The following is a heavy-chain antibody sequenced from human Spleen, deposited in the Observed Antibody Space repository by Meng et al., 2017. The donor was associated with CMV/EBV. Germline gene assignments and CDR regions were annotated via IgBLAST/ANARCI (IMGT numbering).Heavy chain of an antibody. D-gene: IGHD3-10*01. CDR1: GYIFTSHA. Sequence: QVQLVQSGAEVKKPGASVKVSCKASGYIFTSHAIQWVRQAPGQRLEWMGWINAGNGNTKYSQNFQGKVTITRDTSASTAYMELSSLRSEDTAVYYCARDDLGELLGFDYWGQGTLVTVSS. J-gene: IGHJ4*02. V-gene: IGHV1-3*01. CDR3: ARDDLGELLGFDY. CDR2: INAGNGNT.